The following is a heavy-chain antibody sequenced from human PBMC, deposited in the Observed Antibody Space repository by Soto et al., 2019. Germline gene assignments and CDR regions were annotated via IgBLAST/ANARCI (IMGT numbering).Heavy chain of an antibody. CDR1: GFTFSSYA. J-gene: IGHJ4*02. CDR3: AKICGGDCYDYFDY. D-gene: IGHD2-21*02. CDR2: ISYDGSNK. Sequence: GGSLRLSCAASGFTFSSYAMHWVRQAPGKGLEWVAVISYDGSNKYYADSVKGRFTISRDNSKNTLYLQMNSLRAEDTAVYYCAKICGGDCYDYFDYWGQGTLVTVFS. V-gene: IGHV3-30-3*01.